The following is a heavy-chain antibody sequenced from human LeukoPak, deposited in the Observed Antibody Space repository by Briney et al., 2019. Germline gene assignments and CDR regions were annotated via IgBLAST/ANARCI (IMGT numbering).Heavy chain of an antibody. V-gene: IGHV3-7*01. Sequence: GGSLRLSCAASGFTFTGYWMNWVRQGPGKGLEWVANIKQDGSEKYYVDSVKGRFTISRDNAKNSLYLQMNSLRAEDTAVYYCARDFSYDILTGSLGYWGQGTLVTVSS. D-gene: IGHD3-9*01. CDR3: ARDFSYDILTGSLGY. CDR1: GFTFTGYW. J-gene: IGHJ4*02. CDR2: IKQDGSEK.